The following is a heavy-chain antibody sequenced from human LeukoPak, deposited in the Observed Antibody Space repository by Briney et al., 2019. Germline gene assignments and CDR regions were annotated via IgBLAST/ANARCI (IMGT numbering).Heavy chain of an antibody. CDR2: IYHSGST. Sequence: SETLSLTCAVSGGSISSGGYSWSWIRQPPGKGLEWIGYIYHSGSTYYNPSLKSRVTISVDTSKNQFSLKLSSVTAADTAVYYCASSSLSSSWSFDYWGQGTLVTVSS. CDR1: GGSISSGGYS. J-gene: IGHJ4*02. V-gene: IGHV4-30-2*02. CDR3: ASSSLSSSWSFDY. D-gene: IGHD6-13*01.